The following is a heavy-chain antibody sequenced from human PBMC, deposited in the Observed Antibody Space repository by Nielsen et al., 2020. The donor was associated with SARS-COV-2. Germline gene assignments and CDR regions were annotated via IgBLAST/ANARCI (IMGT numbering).Heavy chain of an antibody. CDR2: INYSGST. V-gene: IGHV4-31*03. J-gene: IGHJ3*02. CDR3: ARAGRITIFGVVDAFDI. D-gene: IGHD3-3*01. Sequence: SETLSLTCTVSGDSINSGPYFWSWIRQYPGKGLEWIGYINYSGSTYYNPSLKSRVTISVDTSKNQFSLKLSSVTAADTAVYYCARAGRITIFGVVDAFDIWGQGTMVTVSS. CDR1: GDSINSGPYF.